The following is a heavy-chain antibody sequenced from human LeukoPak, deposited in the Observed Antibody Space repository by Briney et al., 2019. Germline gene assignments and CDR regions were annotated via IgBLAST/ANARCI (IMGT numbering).Heavy chain of an antibody. Sequence: PSETLSLTCTVSGGSISSYYWGWIRQPPGKGLEWIGSIYHSGSTYYNPSLKSRVTISVDTSKNQFSLKLSSVTAADTAVYYCAREAAGDYWGQGTLVTVSS. CDR3: AREAAGDY. CDR1: GGSISSYY. J-gene: IGHJ4*02. D-gene: IGHD6-13*01. V-gene: IGHV4-38-2*02. CDR2: IYHSGST.